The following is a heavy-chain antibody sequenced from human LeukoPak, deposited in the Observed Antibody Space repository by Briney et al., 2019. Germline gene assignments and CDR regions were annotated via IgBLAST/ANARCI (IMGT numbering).Heavy chain of an antibody. Sequence: PSETLSLTCTVSGGSISSSSYYWGWIRQPPGKGLEWIGSIYYSGSTYYNPSLKSRVTISVDRSKNQFSLKLTSVTAADTAVYYCARGHYYYGMDVWGQGTTVTVSS. CDR2: IYYSGST. V-gene: IGHV4-39*07. CDR1: GGSISSSSYY. J-gene: IGHJ6*02. CDR3: ARGHYYYGMDV.